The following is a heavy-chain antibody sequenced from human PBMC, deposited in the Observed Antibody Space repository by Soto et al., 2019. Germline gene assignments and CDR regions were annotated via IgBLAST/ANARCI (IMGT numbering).Heavy chain of an antibody. J-gene: IGHJ4*02. V-gene: IGHV3-66*01. CDR1: GFIVSNNY. CDR2: IYDGGST. Sequence: GGSLRLSCAASGFIVSNNYMSWVRQAPGKGLEWVSVIYDGGSTYYAESVKDRFTISRDNSKNTLYLQVNSLRAEDTAVYYCALGDPGEPFDYWGQGTQVTVSS. D-gene: IGHD1-26*01. CDR3: ALGDPGEPFDY.